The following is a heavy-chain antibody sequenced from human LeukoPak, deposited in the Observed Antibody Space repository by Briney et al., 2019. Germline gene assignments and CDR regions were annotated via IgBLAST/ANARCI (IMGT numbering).Heavy chain of an antibody. CDR1: GFTFGDYA. Sequence: GGSLRLSCTASGFTFGDYAMSWVRQAPGKGLEWVGFIRSKAYGGTTEYAASVKGRFTISRDDSKSIAYLQMNSLKTEDTAVYYCTGYGSKPHYYYYYMDVWGKGTTVTISS. V-gene: IGHV3-49*04. CDR3: TGYGSKPHYYYYYMDV. J-gene: IGHJ6*03. D-gene: IGHD3-10*01. CDR2: IRSKAYGGTT.